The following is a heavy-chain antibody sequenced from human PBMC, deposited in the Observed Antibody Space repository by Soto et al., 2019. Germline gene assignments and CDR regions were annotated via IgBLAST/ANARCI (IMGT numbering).Heavy chain of an antibody. CDR2: ITGGGST. CDR1: GFTFRSQA. D-gene: IGHD3-10*02. Sequence: EVQLLESGGGLVQPGGSLRLSCAASGFTFRSQAMSWVRQAPGKGLEWVSAITGGGSTYYADSVKGLFTISRDNSKNTLYLQMNTLRADDTAVYYCTKYLFHVDYWGQGTLVTVSS. CDR3: TKYLFHVDY. J-gene: IGHJ4*02. V-gene: IGHV3-23*01.